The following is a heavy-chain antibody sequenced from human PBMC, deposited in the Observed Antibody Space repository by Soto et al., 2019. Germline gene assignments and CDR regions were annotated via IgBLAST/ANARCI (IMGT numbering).Heavy chain of an antibody. J-gene: IGHJ4*02. CDR1: GFTFSSYS. D-gene: IGHD2-15*01. CDR3: ARDRGCSGGICYRDLGY. CDR2: ISSTSNTI. V-gene: IGHV3-48*01. Sequence: GGFLRLSCAASGFTFSSYSMSWVRQAPGKGLEWVSYISSTSNTIYYADSVKGRFTISRDNAKNSLYLHMNSLSAEDTAVYYCARDRGCSGGICYRDLGYWGQGTLVTVSS.